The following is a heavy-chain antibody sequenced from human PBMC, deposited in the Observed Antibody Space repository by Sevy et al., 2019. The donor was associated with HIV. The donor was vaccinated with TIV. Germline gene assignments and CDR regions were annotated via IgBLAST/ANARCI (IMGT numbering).Heavy chain of an antibody. CDR2: IDPSDSYT. Sequence: GESLKISCKGSGFSFTSYWITWVRQMPGKGLEWLGRIDPSDSYTNYSPSFQGHVTLSTDKSISTAYLQWSGLKASDTAIYYCARFSPRGYNSGQEGFDYWGQGTLVTVSS. CDR1: GFSFTSYW. J-gene: IGHJ4*02. CDR3: ARFSPRGYNSGQEGFDY. D-gene: IGHD6-25*01. V-gene: IGHV5-10-1*01.